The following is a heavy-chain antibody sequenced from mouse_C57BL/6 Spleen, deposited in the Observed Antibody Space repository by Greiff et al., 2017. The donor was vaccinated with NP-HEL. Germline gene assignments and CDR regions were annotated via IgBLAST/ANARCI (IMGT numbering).Heavy chain of an antibody. CDR1: GYSFTGYY. CDR3: ARDGYYLDY. CDR2: INPSTGGT. D-gene: IGHD2-3*01. Sequence: VQLQQSGPELVKPGASVKISCKASGYSFTGYYMNWVKQSPEKSLEWIGEINPSTGGTTYNQKFKAKATLTVDKSSSTAYMQLKSLTSEDSAVYYCARDGYYLDYWGQGTTLTVSS. V-gene: IGHV1-42*01. J-gene: IGHJ2*01.